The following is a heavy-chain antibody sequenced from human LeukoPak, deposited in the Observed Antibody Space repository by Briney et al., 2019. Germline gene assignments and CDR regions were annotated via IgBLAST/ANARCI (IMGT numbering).Heavy chain of an antibody. CDR1: GGSISSYY. J-gene: IGHJ4*02. Sequence: SETLSLTCTVSGGSISSYYWGWIRQPPGKGLEWIGSIYYSGSTYYNPSLKSRVTISVDTSKNQFSLKLSSVTAADTAVYYCARRAIRITIXXVAYWEVDYWGQGTLVTV. CDR2: IYYSGST. CDR3: ARRAIRITIXXVAYWEVDY. V-gene: IGHV4-39*01. D-gene: IGHD3-3*01.